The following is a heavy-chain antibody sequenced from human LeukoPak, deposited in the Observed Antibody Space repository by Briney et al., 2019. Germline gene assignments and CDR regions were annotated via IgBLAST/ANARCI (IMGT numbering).Heavy chain of an antibody. D-gene: IGHD5-18*01. J-gene: IGHJ4*02. CDR2: IYHSGST. CDR1: GGSISSSNW. V-gene: IGHV4-4*02. Sequence: SETLSLTCAVSGGSISSSNWWSWVRQPPGKGLEWIGEIYHSGSTNYNPSLKSRVTISVDTSKNQFSLKLSSVTAADTAVYYCARGGYSYGYFDYWGQGTLVTVSS. CDR3: ARGGYSYGYFDY.